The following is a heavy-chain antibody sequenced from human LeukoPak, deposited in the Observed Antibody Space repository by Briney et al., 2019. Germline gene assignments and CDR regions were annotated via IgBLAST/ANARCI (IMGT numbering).Heavy chain of an antibody. CDR3: ARFPEIAAAGAGY. V-gene: IGHV1-2*02. CDR1: GYTFTGYY. J-gene: IGHJ4*02. Sequence: ASVKVSCKASGYTFTGYYMHWVRQAPGQGLEWMGWINPNSGGTNYAQKFQGRVTMTRDTSISTAYMELRSLRSDDTAVYYCARFPEIAAAGAGYWGQGTLVTVSS. CDR2: INPNSGGT. D-gene: IGHD6-13*01.